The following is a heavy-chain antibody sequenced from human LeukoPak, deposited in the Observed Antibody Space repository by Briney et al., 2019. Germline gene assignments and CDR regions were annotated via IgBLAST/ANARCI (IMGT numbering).Heavy chain of an antibody. CDR1: GGSISSYA. CDR3: CVRVTPKDEPYYGMDV. CDR2: INPSGGST. Sequence: ASVKVSCKASGGSISSYAISWVRQAPGQGLEWMGIINPSGGSTSYAQKFQGRVTMTRDTSTSTVYMELSSLRSEDTAVYYCCVRVTPKDEPYYGMDVWGQGTTATVSS. D-gene: IGHD4-4*01. J-gene: IGHJ6*02. V-gene: IGHV1-46*01.